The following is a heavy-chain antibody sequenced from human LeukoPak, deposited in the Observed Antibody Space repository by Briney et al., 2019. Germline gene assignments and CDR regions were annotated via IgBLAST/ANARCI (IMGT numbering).Heavy chain of an antibody. CDR2: INAGNGNT. D-gene: IGHD6-13*01. CDR3: ARGYSSSWYLWGYYGMDV. CDR1: GYTFTTYT. V-gene: IGHV1-3*01. J-gene: IGHJ6*02. Sequence: GASVKVSCKASGYTFTTYTMHWVRQAPGQRLEWMGWINAGNGNTKYSQKFQGRVTITRDISASTAHMDLSSLRSEDTAVYYCARGYSSSWYLWGYYGMDVWGQGTTVTVSS.